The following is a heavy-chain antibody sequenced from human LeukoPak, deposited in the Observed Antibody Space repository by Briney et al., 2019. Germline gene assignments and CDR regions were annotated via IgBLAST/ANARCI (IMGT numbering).Heavy chain of an antibody. V-gene: IGHV4-30-2*01. CDR3: ARVLVPANYYDSSGYAFDI. Sequence: SQTLSPTCAVSGGSISSGGYSWSWIRQPPGTGLEWIGYIYHSGSTYYNPSLKSRVTISVDRSKNQFSLKLSSVTAADTAVYYCARVLVPANYYDSSGYAFDIWGQGTMVTVSS. D-gene: IGHD3-22*01. CDR1: GGSISSGGYS. J-gene: IGHJ3*02. CDR2: IYHSGST.